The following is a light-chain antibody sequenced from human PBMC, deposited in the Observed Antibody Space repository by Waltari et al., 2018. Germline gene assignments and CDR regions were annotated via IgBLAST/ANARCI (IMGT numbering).Light chain of an antibody. J-gene: IGLJ2*01. CDR1: SSNIGAGYD. Sequence: QSVLTQPPSVSGAPGQRVTISCTGSSSNIGAGYDVHWYQQLPGAAPKLPIFSNTNRAPGVPDRISASKSGTAASLVIAGLQAEDEADYFCQSYDSSLSGIFGGGTKLTVL. V-gene: IGLV1-40*01. CDR3: QSYDSSLSGI. CDR2: SNT.